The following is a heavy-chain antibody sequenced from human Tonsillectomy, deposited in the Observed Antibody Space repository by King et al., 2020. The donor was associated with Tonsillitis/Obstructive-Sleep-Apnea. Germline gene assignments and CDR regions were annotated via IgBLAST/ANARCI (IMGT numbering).Heavy chain of an antibody. CDR2: IWYDGSNK. J-gene: IGHJ5*02. D-gene: IGHD6-13*01. Sequence: VQLVESGGGVVQPGRSLRLSCAASGFTFSRYGMHWVRQAPGKGLEWVAVIWYDGSNKYYADSVKGRFTISRDNSKNTLYLQMNSLRAEDTAVYYCARANSVAAAGNQGEENWFDPWGQGTLVTVSS. V-gene: IGHV3-33*01. CDR1: GFTFSRYG. CDR3: ARANSVAAAGNQGEENWFDP.